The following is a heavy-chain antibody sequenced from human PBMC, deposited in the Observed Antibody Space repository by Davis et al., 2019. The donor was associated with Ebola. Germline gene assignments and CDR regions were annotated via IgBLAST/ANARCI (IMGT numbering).Heavy chain of an antibody. CDR1: GFTVSSSY. V-gene: IGHV3-7*03. CDR3: ARDSGWSGVVS. CDR2: IKQDGSDK. J-gene: IGHJ5*01. D-gene: IGHD6-19*01. Sequence: GESLKTSCAASGFTVSSSYMNWVRQAPGKGLEWVANIKQDGSDKNYVDSVKGRFTISRDNAKNSLYLQMNSLRAEDTAVYYCARDSGWSGVVSWGQGTLVTVSS.